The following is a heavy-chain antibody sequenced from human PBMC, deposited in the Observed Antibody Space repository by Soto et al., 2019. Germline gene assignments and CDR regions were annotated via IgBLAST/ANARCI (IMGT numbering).Heavy chain of an antibody. J-gene: IGHJ5*02. V-gene: IGHV4-61*03. D-gene: IGHD2-21*01. CDR3: ARGDAINWFDP. CDR1: GGSVTSGTFY. CDR2: ISYTGNT. Sequence: PSETLSLTCGLYGGSVTSGTFYWTWIRQPPGKGLEWIGHISYTGNTNYSPSLKSRVTISVDTSKNHFSLRLNSVTAADTAVYFCARGDAINWFDPWGQGTLVTVSS.